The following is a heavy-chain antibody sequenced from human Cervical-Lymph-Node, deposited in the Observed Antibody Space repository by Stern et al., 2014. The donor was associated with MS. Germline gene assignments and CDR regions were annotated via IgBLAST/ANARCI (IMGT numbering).Heavy chain of an antibody. CDR3: ARGPWVTIVYPYAFDM. D-gene: IGHD4-17*01. J-gene: IGHJ3*02. V-gene: IGHV1-2*06. CDR1: GYSFTGYY. Sequence: QVQLVQSGAEVQKPGASMKVSCKASGYSFTGYYLHWVRQAPGQGHERMGRIQPNSGNTNYAQNFQDRVTMTRDTSISTVYMELSRLRSDDTAVYYCARGPWVTIVYPYAFDMWGQGTMLTVSS. CDR2: IQPNSGNT.